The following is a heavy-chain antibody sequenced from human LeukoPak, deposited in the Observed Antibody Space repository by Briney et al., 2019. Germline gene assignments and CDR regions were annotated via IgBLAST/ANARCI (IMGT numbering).Heavy chain of an antibody. CDR2: IRSKAYGGTT. V-gene: IGHV3-49*04. CDR1: GFTFGDYA. Sequence: RSLRLSCTASGFTFGDYAMSWVRQAPGKGLEWVGFIRSKAYGGTTEYAASVKGRFTISRDDSKSIAYLQMNSLKTEDTAVYYCTRGDLYYDFWSGYYRPYYFDYWGQGTLVTVSS. J-gene: IGHJ4*02. D-gene: IGHD3-3*01. CDR3: TRGDLYYDFWSGYYRPYYFDY.